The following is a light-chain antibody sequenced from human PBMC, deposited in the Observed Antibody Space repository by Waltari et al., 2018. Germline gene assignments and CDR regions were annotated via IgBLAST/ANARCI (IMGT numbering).Light chain of an antibody. Sequence: EIVMTHSPVTLSVSPGERATLSCRASPGISTNLAWFQQKPGQAPRLLIYRASITATGIPARFSGSGSGTDFTLTISSLQSEDFAVYFCLQYDNWPPWTFGQGTAVEVK. V-gene: IGKV3-15*01. CDR2: RAS. J-gene: IGKJ1*01. CDR3: LQYDNWPPWT. CDR1: PGISTN.